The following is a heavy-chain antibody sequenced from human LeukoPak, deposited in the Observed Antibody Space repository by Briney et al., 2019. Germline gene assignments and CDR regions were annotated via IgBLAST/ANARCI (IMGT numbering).Heavy chain of an antibody. Sequence: SETLSLTCAVYGGSFSHYYWSWIRQPPGEGLEWIGEINHSGRTNYNPSLKSRVTMSVDTSKNHFSLKLSSVTAADTAVYYCARGGSGLLWFDYWGQGNLVTVSS. D-gene: IGHD3-10*01. J-gene: IGHJ5*01. CDR1: GGSFSHYY. V-gene: IGHV4-34*01. CDR2: INHSGRT. CDR3: ARGGSGLLWFDY.